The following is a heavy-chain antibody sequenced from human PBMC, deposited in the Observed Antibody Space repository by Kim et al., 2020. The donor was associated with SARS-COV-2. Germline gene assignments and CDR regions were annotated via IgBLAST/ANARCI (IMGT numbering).Heavy chain of an antibody. V-gene: IGHV3-21*04. D-gene: IGHD2-15*01. J-gene: IGHJ6*02. Sequence: GGSLRLSCAASGFTFSSYSMNWVRQAPGKGLEWVSSISSSSSYIYYADSVKGRFTISRDNAKNSLYLQMNSLRAEDTAVYYCARVRRWPQTDYYYYGMDVWGQGTTVTVSS. CDR3: ARVRRWPQTDYYYYGMDV. CDR1: GFTFSSYS. CDR2: ISSSSSYI.